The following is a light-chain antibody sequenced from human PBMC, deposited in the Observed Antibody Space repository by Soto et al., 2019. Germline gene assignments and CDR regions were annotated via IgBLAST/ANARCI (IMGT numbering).Light chain of an antibody. CDR1: SSDVGGYNY. J-gene: IGLJ1*01. CDR3: SSYAGTHIV. Sequence: QSVLTQPPSASGSPGQSVAISCTGTSSDVGGYNYVSWYQQHPGKAPKLMIYEISKRPSGVPDRFSGSKSGNPASLTVSGLQAEDEADYYCSSYAGTHIVFGTGTKVTVL. V-gene: IGLV2-8*01. CDR2: EIS.